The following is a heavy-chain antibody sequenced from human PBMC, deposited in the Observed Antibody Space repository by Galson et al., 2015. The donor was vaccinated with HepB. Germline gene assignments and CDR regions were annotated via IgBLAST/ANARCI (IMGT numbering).Heavy chain of an antibody. V-gene: IGHV4-39*01. CDR2: IYYSGST. CDR3: VGSADLDY. Sequence: SETLSLTCTVSGGSISSSSYYWGWIRQPPGKGLEWIGSIYYSGSTYYNPSLKSRVTISVDTSKNQFSLKLSSVTAADTAVYYCVGSADLDYWGQGTLVTVSS. CDR1: GGSISSSSYY. J-gene: IGHJ4*02.